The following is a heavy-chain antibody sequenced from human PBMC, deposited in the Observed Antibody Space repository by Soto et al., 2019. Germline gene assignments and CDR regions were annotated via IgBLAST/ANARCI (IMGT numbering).Heavy chain of an antibody. V-gene: IGHV3-30*18. CDR1: GFTFSSYG. CDR2: ISYDGSNK. D-gene: IGHD2-21*02. J-gene: IGHJ5*02. CDR3: AKGRTVVVTAIPGWFDP. Sequence: GGSLRLSCAASGFTFSSYGMPWVRQAPGKGLEWVAVISYDGSNKYYADSVKGRFTISRDNSKNTLYLQMNSLRAEDTAVYYCAKGRTVVVTAIPGWFDPWGQGTMVTVYS.